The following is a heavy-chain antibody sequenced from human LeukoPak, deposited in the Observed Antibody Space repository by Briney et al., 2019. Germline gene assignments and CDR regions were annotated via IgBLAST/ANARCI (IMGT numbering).Heavy chain of an antibody. CDR1: GFTFSSYG. CDR2: IWYDGSNK. V-gene: IGHV3-33*06. J-gene: IGHJ4*02. D-gene: IGHD2-2*01. Sequence: GRSLRLSCAASGFTFSSYGMHWVPQAPGKGLEWVAVIWYDGSNKYYADSVKGRFTISRDNSKNTLYLQMNSLRAEDTAVYYCAKDGQVPPGYYFDYWGQGTLVTLSS. CDR3: AKDGQVPPGYYFDY.